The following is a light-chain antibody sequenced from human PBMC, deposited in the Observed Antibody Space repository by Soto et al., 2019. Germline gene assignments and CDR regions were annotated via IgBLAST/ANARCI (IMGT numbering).Light chain of an antibody. CDR2: GAS. J-gene: IGKJ1*01. CDR3: QQYNNWPPWT. CDR1: QSVSSN. Sequence: EIVMTQSPATLSVSPGERATLSCRASQSVSSNLAWYQQKAGQAPRLLIYGASTRATGIPARFSGSGSGTEFTLTISSLQSEDFAVYYCQQYNNWPPWTFGQGTKVDIK. V-gene: IGKV3-15*01.